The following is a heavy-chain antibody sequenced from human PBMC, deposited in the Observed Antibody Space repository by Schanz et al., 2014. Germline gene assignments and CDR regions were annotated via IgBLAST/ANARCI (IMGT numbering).Heavy chain of an antibody. V-gene: IGHV3-23*01. D-gene: IGHD3-3*01. J-gene: IGHJ4*02. CDR1: GVTFSSYA. CDR2: INGNGGIT. CDR3: ARDKGGYYPFDY. Sequence: EVQLLESGGGFVQPGGSLRLSCVASGVTFSSYAMSWVRQAPGKGLEWVSAINGNGGITYYADPVKGRFIISRDNSKNTLYLQVNSLRAEDTAVYYCARDKGGYYPFDYWGQGTLVTVSS.